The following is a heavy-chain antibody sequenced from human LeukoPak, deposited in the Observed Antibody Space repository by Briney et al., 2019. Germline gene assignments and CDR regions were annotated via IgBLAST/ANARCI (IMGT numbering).Heavy chain of an antibody. Sequence: GGSLRLSCTASGFTFSSYRMNWVRQAPGTGLEWVANINQDGSTKYYLDSVKGRFTISRDNAKNTLYLQMNSLRAEDTAVYYCASSKSHYWGQGTLVTVSS. CDR3: ASSKSHY. CDR1: GFTFSSYR. V-gene: IGHV3-7*01. CDR2: INQDGSTK. J-gene: IGHJ4*02.